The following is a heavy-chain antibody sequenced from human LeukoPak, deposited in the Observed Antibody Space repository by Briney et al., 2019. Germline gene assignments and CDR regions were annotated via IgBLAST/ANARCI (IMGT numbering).Heavy chain of an antibody. CDR3: ARAAENYGGRFDS. D-gene: IGHD3-16*01. CDR1: GFTFSNYA. CDR2: ISSSSSYI. V-gene: IGHV3-21*01. Sequence: GGPLRLSCAASGFTFSNYAMNWVRLAPGKGLEWVSSISSSSSYIYYADSVKGRFTISRDNAKNSLYLQMNSLRAEDTAVYYCARAAENYGGRFDSWGQGTLVTVSS. J-gene: IGHJ4*02.